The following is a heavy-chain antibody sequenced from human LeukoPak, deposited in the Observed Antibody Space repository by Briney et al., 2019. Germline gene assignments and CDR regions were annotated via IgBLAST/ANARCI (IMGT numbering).Heavy chain of an antibody. J-gene: IGHJ5*02. V-gene: IGHV1-46*01. CDR3: ARDNSVGDVAWWFDP. CDR2: INPSGSST. D-gene: IGHD1-26*01. Sequence: ASVKVSCKASGYTFTSYDINWVRQAPGQGLEWLGLINPSGSSTLYAQKFQGRVTMTRDMSTTTDYMELSSLKSEDTAVYYCARDNSVGDVAWWFDPWGQGTLVTVSS. CDR1: GYTFTSYD.